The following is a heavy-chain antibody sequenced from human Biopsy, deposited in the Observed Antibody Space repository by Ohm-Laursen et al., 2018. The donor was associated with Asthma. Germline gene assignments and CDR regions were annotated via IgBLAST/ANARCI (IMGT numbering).Heavy chain of an antibody. CDR3: AKDMGAGGNDPDSFIGYYGMDV. D-gene: IGHD3-16*01. V-gene: IGHV3-9*01. J-gene: IGHJ6*02. CDR1: GFRFDDYA. CDR2: ISWNSGNI. Sequence: SLRLSCAAFGFRFDDYAMYWVRQAPGKGLEWVAGISWNSGNIGYAVSVKDRFIVSRDNVKNSLYLQMNSHRAEDTALYYCAKDMGAGGNDPDSFIGYYGMDVWGQGTTVTVSS.